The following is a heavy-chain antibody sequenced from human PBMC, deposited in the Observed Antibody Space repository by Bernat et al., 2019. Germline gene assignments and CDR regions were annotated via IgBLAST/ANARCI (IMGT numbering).Heavy chain of an antibody. J-gene: IGHJ3*02. CDR2: ITGSSYT. Sequence: QVQLVESGGGLVKPGGSLRLSCAASGFTFSDYYMNWIRQAPGKGLEWVSYITGSSYTNYADSVKGRFTISRDNAKNSLFLQMNILRAEDTAVYYCARGRLPTAGIDAFDIWGQGTMVTVSS. D-gene: IGHD3-10*01. CDR1: GFTFSDYY. V-gene: IGHV3-11*06. CDR3: ARGRLPTAGIDAFDI.